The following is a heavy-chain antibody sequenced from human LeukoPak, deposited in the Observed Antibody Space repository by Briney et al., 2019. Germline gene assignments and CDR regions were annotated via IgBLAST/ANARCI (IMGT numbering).Heavy chain of an antibody. CDR1: GGSISSYY. Sequence: NPSETLSLTCTVSGGSISSYYWSWIRQPPGKGLEWIGYIYYSGSTNYNPSLKSRVTISVDTSKNQFSLKLSSVTAADTAVYYCARLSIVGATTDSFDYWGQGTLVTVSS. D-gene: IGHD1-26*01. V-gene: IGHV4-59*01. CDR3: ARLSIVGATTDSFDY. CDR2: IYYSGST. J-gene: IGHJ4*02.